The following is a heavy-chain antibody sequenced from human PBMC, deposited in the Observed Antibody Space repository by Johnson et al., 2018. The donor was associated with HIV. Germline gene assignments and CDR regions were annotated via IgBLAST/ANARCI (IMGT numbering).Heavy chain of an antibody. V-gene: IGHV3-30-3*01. J-gene: IGHJ3*01. Sequence: VQLVESGGGVVQPGRSLRLSCAASGFTFSSYTMHWVRQAPGKGLEWVALISYDGSNKYYADSVKGRFTISRDNSKNTLYLQMNSLKTEDTAVYYCTTGSCIDGVCYAFDVWGQGTMVTVSS. CDR1: GFTFSSYT. CDR2: ISYDGSNK. D-gene: IGHD2-8*01. CDR3: TTGSCIDGVCYAFDV.